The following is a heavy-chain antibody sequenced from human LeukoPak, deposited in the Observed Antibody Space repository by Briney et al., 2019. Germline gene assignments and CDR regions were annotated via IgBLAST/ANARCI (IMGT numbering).Heavy chain of an antibody. V-gene: IGHV4-59*12. J-gene: IGHJ4*02. CDR1: GGSISSYY. CDR3: ARSATVTTGYFDY. D-gene: IGHD4-17*01. CDR2: IYYSGST. Sequence: SETLSLTCTVSGGSISSYYWSWTRQPPGKGLEWIGYIYYSGSTNYNPSLKSRVTISVDTSKKQFSLKLSSVTAADTAVYYCARSATVTTGYFDYWGQGTLVSVSS.